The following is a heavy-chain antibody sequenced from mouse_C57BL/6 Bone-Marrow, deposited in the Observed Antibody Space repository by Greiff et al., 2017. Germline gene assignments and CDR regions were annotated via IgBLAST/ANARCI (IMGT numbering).Heavy chain of an antibody. D-gene: IGHD1-1*02. Sequence: VKLMESGAELVRPGTSVKVSCKASGYAFTNYLIEWVKQRPGQGLEWIGVINPGSGGTNYNEKFKGKATLTADKSSSTAYMQLSSLTSEDSAVYFCARENGFDYWGQGTTLTVSS. CDR2: INPGSGGT. CDR1: GYAFTNYL. V-gene: IGHV1-54*01. J-gene: IGHJ2*01. CDR3: ARENGFDY.